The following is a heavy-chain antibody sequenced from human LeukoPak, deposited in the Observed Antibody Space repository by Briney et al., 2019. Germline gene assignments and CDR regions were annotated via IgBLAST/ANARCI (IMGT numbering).Heavy chain of an antibody. CDR2: TGSDNKP. V-gene: IGHV3-23*01. CDR3: ARDLHYYVAMDV. D-gene: IGHD3-10*02. J-gene: IGHJ6*02. CDR1: GFTFSSYA. Sequence: GGSLRLSCEASGFTFSSYAMTWVRQAPGKGLEWVSSTGSDNKPHYSESVKGRFAISRDNSKNTLFLQLHNLRVEDTALYYCARDLHYYVAMDVGGQGTTVTVSS.